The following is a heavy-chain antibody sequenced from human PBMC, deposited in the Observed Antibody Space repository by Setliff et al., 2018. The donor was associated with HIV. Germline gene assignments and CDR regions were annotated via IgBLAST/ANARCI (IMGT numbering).Heavy chain of an antibody. D-gene: IGHD2-15*01. CDR1: GGSFGDYS. CDR2: IEHSGGT. V-gene: IGHV4-34*01. Sequence: SETLSLTCAVYGGSFGDYSWSWIRQPPGKGLEWIGEIEHSGGTEYNPSLQSRVTMSIDTSNNQFSLTLSSVTAADTAVYYCARGKDDHNFSPMSLRKTYYYYVDVWGKGTTVTVSS. CDR3: ARGKDDHNFSPMSLRKTYYYYVDV. J-gene: IGHJ6*03.